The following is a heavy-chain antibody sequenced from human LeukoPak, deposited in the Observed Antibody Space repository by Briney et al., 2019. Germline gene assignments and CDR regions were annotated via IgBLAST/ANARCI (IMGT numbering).Heavy chain of an antibody. CDR2: INSSGGST. CDR1: GYTFTSYY. J-gene: IGHJ4*02. D-gene: IGHD6-13*01. V-gene: IGHV1-46*01. CDR3: ARIAAAGIFSFDY. Sequence: GASVKVSCKASGYTFTSYYMHWVRQAPGQGLEWMGIINSSGGSTSYAQKFQGRVTMPRDTSTSTVYMELSSLRSEDTAVYYCARIAAAGIFSFDYWGQGTLVTVSS.